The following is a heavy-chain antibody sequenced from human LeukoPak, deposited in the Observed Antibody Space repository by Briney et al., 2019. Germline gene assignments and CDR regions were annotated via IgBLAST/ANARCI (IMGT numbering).Heavy chain of an antibody. J-gene: IGHJ4*02. CDR3: TSFYVTN. D-gene: IGHD2/OR15-2a*01. CDR2: VNSDGSAT. CDR1: GFIFTKYW. Sequence: GGSLRLSCAASGFIFTKYWMHWVRQAPGKGLVWVSHVNSDGSATSYADSVNGRFTISRDNAKNTVYLHMNSLRVEDTAVYYCTSFYVTNWGQGTLVTVSS. V-gene: IGHV3-74*01.